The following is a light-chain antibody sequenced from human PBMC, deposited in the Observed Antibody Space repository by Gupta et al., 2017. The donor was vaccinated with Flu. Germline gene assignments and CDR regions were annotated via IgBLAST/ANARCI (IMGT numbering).Light chain of an antibody. CDR2: AAS. V-gene: IGKV1-39*01. Sequence: DIQLAQSPSSLSASVGDRVTITCRASQSISSYLNWYQQKPGNAPKLLFYAASSFQSGVPSRFSGSGCGTDFTLTIITRQPEDFATYYCQQRYSTPITFGQGTLLEIK. CDR3: QQRYSTPIT. J-gene: IGKJ5*01. CDR1: QSISSY.